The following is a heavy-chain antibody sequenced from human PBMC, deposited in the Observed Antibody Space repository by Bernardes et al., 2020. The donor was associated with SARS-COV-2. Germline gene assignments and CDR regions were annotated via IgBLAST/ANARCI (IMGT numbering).Heavy chain of an antibody. CDR1: GYSFTSYW. V-gene: IGHV5-51*01. D-gene: IGHD6-6*01. Sequence: GESLKISCKGSGYSFTSYWIGWVRQMPGKGLEWMGIIYPGDSDTRYSPSFQGQVTISADKSISTAYLQWSSLKASDTAMYYCARQPLSSSPYYYYYGMDVWGQGTTVTVSS. J-gene: IGHJ6*02. CDR3: ARQPLSSSPYYYYYGMDV. CDR2: IYPGDSDT.